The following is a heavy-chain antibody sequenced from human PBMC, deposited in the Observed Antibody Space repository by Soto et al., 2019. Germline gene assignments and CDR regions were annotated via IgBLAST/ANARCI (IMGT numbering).Heavy chain of an antibody. CDR2: VYYDGTEK. CDR1: GFNYISYG. CDR3: ARDRARKGTYYFDN. V-gene: IGHV3-33*01. Sequence: QVYLVESGGGVVQPGTSLRLSCEASGFNYISYGMHWVRQAPGNALEWVAVVYYDGTEKYYGDSVKGRFTITRDNSQNTLYLQMNSLRVEDTAVYYCARDRARKGTYYFDNWGQGTLVTVSA. J-gene: IGHJ4*02.